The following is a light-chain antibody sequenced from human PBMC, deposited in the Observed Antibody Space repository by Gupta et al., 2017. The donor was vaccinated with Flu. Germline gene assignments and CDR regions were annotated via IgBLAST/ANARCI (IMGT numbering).Light chain of an antibody. V-gene: IGKV3-20*01. Sequence: ELALTQSPGTLSLSPGDRATLSVRASQSVHSNYLAWYQQKPGQAPRLLIFAASSRATGIPDRFSGSGSGTDFTLIISRLEPEDFAVYYCLHYGNPPETFGPGTKVDIK. CDR1: QSVHSNY. CDR2: AAS. J-gene: IGKJ3*01. CDR3: LHYGNPPET.